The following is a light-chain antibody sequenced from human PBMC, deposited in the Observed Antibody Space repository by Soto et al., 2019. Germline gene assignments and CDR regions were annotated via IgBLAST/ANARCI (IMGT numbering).Light chain of an antibody. V-gene: IGKV1-5*01. CDR1: QSISSW. Sequence: TLSASTLSAYVEDRVTITCRASQSISSWLAWYQQKPGKAPKFLIYDASNLERGVPSRFSGSGSGTEFTLTISSLQPDDFATYYCQHQNSYSGAFGQGTKVDIK. CDR2: DAS. CDR3: QHQNSYSGA. J-gene: IGKJ1*01.